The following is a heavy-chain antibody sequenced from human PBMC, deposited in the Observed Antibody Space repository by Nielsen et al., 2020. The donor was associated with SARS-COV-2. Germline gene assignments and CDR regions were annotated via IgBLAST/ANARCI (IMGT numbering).Heavy chain of an antibody. CDR1: GFTFSTYS. V-gene: IGHV3-48*04. D-gene: IGHD4-17*01. CDR2: ISSSSTTI. CDR3: ARVAYGYYYMDI. J-gene: IGHJ6*03. Sequence: GDSLKISCAASGFTFSTYSMNWVRQAPGKGLEWVSYISSSSTTIYSADSLKGRFTISRDNAKNSLYLQMNSLRAEDTAMYYCARVAYGYYYMDIWGKGTTVTVSS.